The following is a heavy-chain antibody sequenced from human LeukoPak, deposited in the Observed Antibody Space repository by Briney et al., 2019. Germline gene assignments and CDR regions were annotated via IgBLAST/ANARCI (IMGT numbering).Heavy chain of an antibody. CDR2: IYHSGST. Sequence: SETLSLTCAVSGGSISSSNWWSWVRQPPGKGLEWIGEIYHSGSTNYNPSLKSRVTISVDTSKNQFSLKLSSVTAADTAVHYCARGKPGGAFDIWGQGTMVTVSS. V-gene: IGHV4-4*02. J-gene: IGHJ3*02. CDR3: ARGKPGGAFDI. D-gene: IGHD3-10*01. CDR1: GGSISSSNW.